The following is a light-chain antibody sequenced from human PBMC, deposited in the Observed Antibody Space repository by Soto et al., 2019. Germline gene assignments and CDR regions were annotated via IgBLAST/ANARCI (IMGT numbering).Light chain of an antibody. V-gene: IGKV1-5*01. CDR2: DAS. J-gene: IGKJ1*01. CDR1: QTISTW. Sequence: DIQVTQSPPTLSASVGDRVTITCRSIQTISTWMAWYQQKTGKAPKLLVYDASTLQSGVASRFSGSGSGTEFTLIISGLQPDDSATYYCQQYTKTNNTWMFGQGTKVDI. CDR3: QQYTKTNNTWM.